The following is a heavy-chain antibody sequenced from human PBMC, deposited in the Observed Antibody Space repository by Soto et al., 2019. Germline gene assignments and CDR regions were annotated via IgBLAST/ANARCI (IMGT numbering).Heavy chain of an antibody. CDR3: ARAMVRGVTKIDY. Sequence: SETLSLTCTVSGGSISSGGYYWSWIRQHPGKGLEWIGYIYYSGSTYYNPSLKSRVTISVDTSKNQFSLKLSSVTAADTAVYYCARAMVRGVTKIDYWGQGTLVTVSS. V-gene: IGHV4-31*03. CDR1: GGSISSGGYY. J-gene: IGHJ4*02. D-gene: IGHD3-10*01. CDR2: IYYSGST.